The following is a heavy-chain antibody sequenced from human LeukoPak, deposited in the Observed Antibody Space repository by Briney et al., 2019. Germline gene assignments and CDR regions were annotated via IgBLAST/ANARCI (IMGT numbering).Heavy chain of an antibody. CDR1: GGSISSGSYY. CDR2: IYTSGST. V-gene: IGHV4-61*02. D-gene: IGHD6-13*01. J-gene: IGHJ3*02. Sequence: PSQTLSLTCTVSGGSISSGSYYWSWIRQPAGEGLEWIGRIYTSGSTNYNPSLKSRVTISVDTSKNQFSLKLSSVTAADTAVYYCARPTTLYSSKGGAFDIWGQGTMVTVSS. CDR3: ARPTTLYSSKGGAFDI.